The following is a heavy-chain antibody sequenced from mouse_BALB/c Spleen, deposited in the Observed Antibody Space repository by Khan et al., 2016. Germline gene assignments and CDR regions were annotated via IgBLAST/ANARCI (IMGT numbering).Heavy chain of an antibody. Sequence: EVQLVASGPSLVKPSQTLSLTCSVTGDSITSGYWNWIRKFPGNKLEYMGYISYSDSTYYNPSLKSRISITRDTSKNHYYLQLNSVTTEDTAPTYCAGFHSNYRGYFDVWGAGPTVTVSS. CDR1: GDSITSGY. J-gene: IGHJ1*01. CDR3: AGFHSNYRGYFDV. V-gene: IGHV3-8*02. CDR2: ISYSDST. D-gene: IGHD2-5*01.